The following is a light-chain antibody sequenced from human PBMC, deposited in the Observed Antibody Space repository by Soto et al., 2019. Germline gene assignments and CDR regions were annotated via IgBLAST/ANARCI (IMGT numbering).Light chain of an antibody. V-gene: IGLV2-8*01. CDR1: SSDVGGYNY. CDR3: TSYAGRNNFVV. J-gene: IGLJ2*01. CDR2: EVS. Sequence: QSALTQPPSASGSPGQSVTISCTGTSSDVGGYNYVSWYQQHPGKAPKLMIYEVSKRPSGVPDRFSGSKSGNTASLTVSALQAEDEADYYCTSYAGRNNFVVFGGGTKPTVL.